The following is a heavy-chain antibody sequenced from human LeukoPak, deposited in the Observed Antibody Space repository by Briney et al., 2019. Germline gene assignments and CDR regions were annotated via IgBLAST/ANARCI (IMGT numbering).Heavy chain of an antibody. D-gene: IGHD2-15*01. CDR1: GYRFNTYW. CDR3: ARPTCSGQRDVLDI. J-gene: IGHJ3*02. V-gene: IGHV5-51*01. CDR2: IFPGDSDT. Sequence: GESLKISCQGSGYRFNTYWIGWVRQMPGKGLEWMGIIFPGDSDTRYSPSFPGQVTISADKSISTAYLQWSSLKASDTAMYYCARPTCSGQRDVLDIWGQGTMVTVSS.